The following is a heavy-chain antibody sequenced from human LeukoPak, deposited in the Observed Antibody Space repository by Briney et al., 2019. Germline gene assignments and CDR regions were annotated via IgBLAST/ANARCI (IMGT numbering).Heavy chain of an antibody. Sequence: GASVKVSCKASGYTFTNYDINWVRQATGQGLEWMGWMNPNSGNTGYAQKFQGRVTITRNTSISTAYMELSSLRSEDTAVYYCARGVSIAANDYWGQGTLVTVSS. CDR2: MNPNSGNT. CDR3: ARGVSIAANDY. V-gene: IGHV1-8*03. CDR1: GYTFTNYD. D-gene: IGHD6-6*01. J-gene: IGHJ4*02.